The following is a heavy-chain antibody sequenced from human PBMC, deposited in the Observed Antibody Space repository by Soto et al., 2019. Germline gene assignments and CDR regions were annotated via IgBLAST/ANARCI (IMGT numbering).Heavy chain of an antibody. J-gene: IGHJ5*02. CDR1: GGSISSSNW. D-gene: IGHD3-22*01. V-gene: IGHV4-4*02. CDR2: IYHSGST. CDR3: ARAPRTYYYDSRWFDP. Sequence: QVQLQESGPGLVKPSGTLSLTCAVAGGSISSSNWWSWVRQPPGKGPGWIGEIYHSGSTNYNPSRKSRVTISVDKCNSQFALKLGSVTAADTAVYYCARAPRTYYYDSRWFDPWGQGTLVTVSS.